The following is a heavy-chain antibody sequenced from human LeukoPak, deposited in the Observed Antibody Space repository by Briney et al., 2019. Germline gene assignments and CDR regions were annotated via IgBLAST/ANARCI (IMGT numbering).Heavy chain of an antibody. J-gene: IGHJ4*02. CDR3: ARDQEAFDY. Sequence: EASVKVSCKASGYTFTGYYIHWVRQAPGQGLEWMGMIYPRDGSTSYAQKFQGRVTVTRDTSTSTVHMELSGLGSEDTAVYYCARDQEAFDYWGQGTLVTVSS. CDR2: IYPRDGST. V-gene: IGHV1-46*01. CDR1: GYTFTGYY.